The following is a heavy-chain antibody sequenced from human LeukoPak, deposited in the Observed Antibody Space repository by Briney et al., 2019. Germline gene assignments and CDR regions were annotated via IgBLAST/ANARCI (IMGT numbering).Heavy chain of an antibody. J-gene: IGHJ4*02. CDR2: IYHSGST. D-gene: IGHD1-26*01. CDR1: GYSISSGYY. V-gene: IGHV4-38-2*01. Sequence: SETLSLTCALSGYSISSGYYWGWIRQPPGKGLEWIGIIYHSGSTYYNPSLKSRVTISVDTSKNQFSLKLSSVTAADTAVYYCASGVRATGFDYWGQGTLVTVSS. CDR3: ASGVRATGFDY.